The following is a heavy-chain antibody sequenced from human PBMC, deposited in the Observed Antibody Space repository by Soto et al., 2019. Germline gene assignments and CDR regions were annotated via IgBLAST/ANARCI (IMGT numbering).Heavy chain of an antibody. V-gene: IGHV3-7*03. CDR3: ARDYYFWSAYQAGYGMDV. D-gene: IGHD3-3*01. Sequence: GRSLRISCAASGFTFSSYWMSWVRQAPGKGLEWVANIKQDGSEKYYVDSVKGRFTISRDNAKNSLYLQMNSLRAEDTAVYYCARDYYFWSAYQAGYGMDVWGQATTVTVSS. CDR2: IKQDGSEK. J-gene: IGHJ6*02. CDR1: GFTFSSYW.